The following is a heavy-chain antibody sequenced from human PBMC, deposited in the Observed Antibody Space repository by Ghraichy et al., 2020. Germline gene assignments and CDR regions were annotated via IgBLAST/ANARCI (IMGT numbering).Heavy chain of an antibody. J-gene: IGHJ2*01. CDR3: ARVFKAMQPKYWYFDL. D-gene: IGHD2-2*01. CDR1: GYTFTGYY. CDR2: INPNSGGT. V-gene: IGHV1-2*02. Sequence: ASVKVSCKASGYTFTGYYMHWVRQAPGQGLEWMGWINPNSGGTNYAQKFQGRVTMTRDTSISTAYMELSRLRSDDTAVYYCARVFKAMQPKYWYFDLWGRGTLVTVSS.